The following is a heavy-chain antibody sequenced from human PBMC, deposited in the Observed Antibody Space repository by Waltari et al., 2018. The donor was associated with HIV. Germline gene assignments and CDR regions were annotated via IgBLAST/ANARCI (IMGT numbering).Heavy chain of an antibody. Sequence: EVQLVQSGAELKKPGEPLRISCKGSGYSFLSHWIGWVRQMPGKGLEWIGIIYPGDSDTRYSPSFQGQVTITADKSIGTAYLHWTSLRAADTAMYYCARFHHGFDIWGQGTRVTVSS. CDR2: IYPGDSDT. V-gene: IGHV5-51*03. CDR1: GYSFLSHW. J-gene: IGHJ3*02. CDR3: ARFHHGFDI.